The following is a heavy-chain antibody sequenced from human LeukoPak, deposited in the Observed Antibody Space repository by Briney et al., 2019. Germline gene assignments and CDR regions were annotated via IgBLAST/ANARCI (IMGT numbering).Heavy chain of an antibody. Sequence: GGSLRLSCAASGFTFSSYSLNWVRQAPGKGLEWVSFISSSSITIYYADSVKGRFTISRDNAEESLYLQMNSLRAEDTAVYYCARDRGGSYSAIDYWGQGTLVTVSS. CDR3: ARDRGGSYSAIDY. V-gene: IGHV3-48*04. D-gene: IGHD2-15*01. CDR1: GFTFSSYS. J-gene: IGHJ4*02. CDR2: ISSSSITI.